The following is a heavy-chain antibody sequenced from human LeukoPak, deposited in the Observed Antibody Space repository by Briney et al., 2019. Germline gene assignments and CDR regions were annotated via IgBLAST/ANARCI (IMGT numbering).Heavy chain of an antibody. Sequence: GRTLRLSRAASVFTFSSYAMSWVRQAPGKGLEGGSAIRSSGGSTYYADSVKGRSTISRDNSKNTLYLQINSPRAEDTAVYYCANTCVSSGSPKDDYWGQGTLVTVSS. CDR2: IRSSGGST. D-gene: IGHD6-19*01. J-gene: IGHJ4*02. CDR3: ANTCVSSGSPKDDY. CDR1: VFTFSSYA. V-gene: IGHV3-23*01.